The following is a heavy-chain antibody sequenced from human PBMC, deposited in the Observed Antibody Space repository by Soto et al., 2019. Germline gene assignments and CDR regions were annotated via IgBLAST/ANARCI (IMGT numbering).Heavy chain of an antibody. CDR2: ILVGGST. V-gene: IGHV3-23*02. J-gene: IGHJ6*02. D-gene: IGHD4-17*01. CDR3: ARVRIVSYGGMDV. Sequence: GASLRLSCAASGFICSSYDMSWVRQAPGKGLEWVSTILVGGSTHYEDSVKGRFTISRENSKNTLYLQMNRLRAEDTAVYYCARVRIVSYGGMDVWGQGTTVTVSS. CDR1: GFICSSYD.